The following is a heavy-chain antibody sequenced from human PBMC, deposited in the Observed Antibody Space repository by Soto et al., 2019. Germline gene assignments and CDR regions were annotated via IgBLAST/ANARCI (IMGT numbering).Heavy chain of an antibody. CDR2: IRSKANSYAT. Sequence: GGSLRLSCAASGFTFSGSAMHWVRQASGKGLEWVGRIRSKANSYATAYAASVKGRFTISRDDSKNTAYLQMNSLKTEDTAVYYCTRRWDIVVVVAAILGQAWFDPWGQGTLVTVSS. V-gene: IGHV3-73*01. J-gene: IGHJ5*02. CDR1: GFTFSGSA. D-gene: IGHD2-15*01. CDR3: TRRWDIVVVVAAILGQAWFDP.